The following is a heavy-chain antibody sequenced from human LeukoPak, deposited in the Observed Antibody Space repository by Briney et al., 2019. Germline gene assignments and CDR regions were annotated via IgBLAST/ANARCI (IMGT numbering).Heavy chain of an antibody. D-gene: IGHD3-10*01. CDR3: AKGARVGAGRYYFDY. CDR2: ISGSGGST. J-gene: IGHJ4*02. V-gene: IGHV3-23*01. CDR1: GFTFSSFA. Sequence: HSGGSLRLSCVDSGFTFSSFALSWVRQAPGKGLEWVSSISGSGGSTYSADSVKGRFTISRDSSKNTLYLQMNSLRAEDTAVYYCAKGARVGAGRYYFDYWGQGALVTVSS.